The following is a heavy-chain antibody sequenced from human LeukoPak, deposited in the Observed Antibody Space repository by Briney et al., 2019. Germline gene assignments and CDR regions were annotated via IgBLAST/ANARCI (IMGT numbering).Heavy chain of an antibody. V-gene: IGHV3-66*01. J-gene: IGHJ1*01. CDR1: GFTVSSNY. CDR2: IYSGGST. Sequence: PGGSLKLSCAASGFTVSSNYMSWVRQAPGKGLEWVSVIYSGGSTYYADSVKGRFTISRDNAKNTLYLQMNSLRAEDTAVYYCAREEILGLEYFQHWGQGTLVTVSS. CDR3: AREEILGLEYFQH. D-gene: IGHD1-26*01.